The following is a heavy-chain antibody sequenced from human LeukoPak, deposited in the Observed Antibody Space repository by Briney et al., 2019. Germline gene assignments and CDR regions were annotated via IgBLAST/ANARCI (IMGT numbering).Heavy chain of an antibody. CDR3: ARGTPPSPIAEWLLYGYNWFDP. Sequence: GASVKVSCKASGYTFTGYYMHWVRQAPGQGLEWMGWINPNSGGTNYAQKFQGRVTMTRDTSISTAYMELSRLRSDDTAVYYCARGTPPSPIAEWLLYGYNWFDPWGQGTLVTVSS. J-gene: IGHJ5*02. V-gene: IGHV1-2*02. CDR2: INPNSGGT. D-gene: IGHD3-3*01. CDR1: GYTFTGYY.